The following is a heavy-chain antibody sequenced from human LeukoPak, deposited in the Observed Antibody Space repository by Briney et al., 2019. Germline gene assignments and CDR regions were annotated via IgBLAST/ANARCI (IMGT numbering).Heavy chain of an antibody. CDR1: GYTLTELS. D-gene: IGHD3-22*01. Sequence: GASVNVSCKVSGYTLTELSMHWVRQAPGKGLEWMGGFDPEDGETIYAQKFQGRVTMTEDTSTDTAYMELSSLRSEDTAVYYCATEHPYYYDSSGYHMPDAFDIWGQGTMVAVS. CDR3: ATEHPYYYDSSGYHMPDAFDI. CDR2: FDPEDGET. J-gene: IGHJ3*02. V-gene: IGHV1-24*01.